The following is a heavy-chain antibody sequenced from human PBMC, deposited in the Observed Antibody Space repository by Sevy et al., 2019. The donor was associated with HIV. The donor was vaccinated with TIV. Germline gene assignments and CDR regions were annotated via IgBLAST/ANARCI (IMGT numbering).Heavy chain of an antibody. Sequence: GGSLSLSCAASGFIFSYYGMHWVRQAPGKGLEWVAVIWYDGSNTIYADSVKGRFTISRYNSKNILYLQMNSLRDEDTAVYYCARDPHEIMLSGSYYLYWGQGTRVTVSS. CDR3: ARDPHEIMLSGSYYLY. CDR2: IWYDGSNT. D-gene: IGHD1-26*01. J-gene: IGHJ4*02. CDR1: GFIFSYYG. V-gene: IGHV3-33*01.